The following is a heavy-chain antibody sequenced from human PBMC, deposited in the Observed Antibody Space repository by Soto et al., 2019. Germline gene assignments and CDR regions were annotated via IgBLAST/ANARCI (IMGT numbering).Heavy chain of an antibody. CDR2: ISSSSSTI. J-gene: IGHJ4*02. V-gene: IGHV3-48*01. D-gene: IGHD6-13*01. CDR1: GFTFSSYS. Sequence: GGSLILSCAASGFTFSSYSMNWVRQAPGKGLEWVSYISSSSSTIYYADSVKGRLTISRDNAKNSLYLQMNSLRAEDTAVYYCARSAATTKFDYWGQGTLVTVSS. CDR3: ARSAATTKFDY.